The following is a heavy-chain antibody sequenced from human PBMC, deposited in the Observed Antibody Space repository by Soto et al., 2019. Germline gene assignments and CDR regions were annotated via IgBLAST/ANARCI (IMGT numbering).Heavy chain of an antibody. J-gene: IGHJ6*02. CDR1: GFTFSSYA. Sequence: QVQLVESGGGVVQPGRSLRLSCAASGFTFSSYAMNWFRQAPGKGLEWVAVISYDGSNKYYADSVKGRFTISRDNSKNTLYLQMNSLRDEDTAVYYCASTMDVWGQGTTVTVSS. CDR2: ISYDGSNK. V-gene: IGHV3-30-3*01. CDR3: ASTMDV.